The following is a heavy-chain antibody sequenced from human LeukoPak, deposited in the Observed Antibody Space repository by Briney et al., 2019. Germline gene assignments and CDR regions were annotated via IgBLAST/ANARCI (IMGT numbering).Heavy chain of an antibody. CDR1: GYSFTSSW. D-gene: IGHD1-26*01. V-gene: IGHV5-51*01. Sequence: GESLKISCKGSGYSFTSSWIGWVRQMPGKGLEWMGIIYPGDSDARYSPSFQGQVAISADKSISTAYLQWSSLKASDTAMYYCAIYSDTYYFDHWGQGTLVTVSS. CDR2: IYPGDSDA. CDR3: AIYSDTYYFDH. J-gene: IGHJ4*02.